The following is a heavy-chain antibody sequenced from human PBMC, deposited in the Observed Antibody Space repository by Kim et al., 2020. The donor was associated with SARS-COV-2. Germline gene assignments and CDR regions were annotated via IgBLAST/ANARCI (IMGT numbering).Heavy chain of an antibody. D-gene: IGHD3-22*01. CDR3: ARDYYDSSGVSRGWFDP. CDR1: GGSFSGYY. CDR2: INHSGST. Sequence: SETLSLTCAVYGGSFSGYYWSWIRQPPGKGLEWIGEINHSGSTNYNPSLKSRVTISVDTSKNQFSLKLSSVTAADTAVYYCARDYYDSSGVSRGWFDPWGQGTLVTVSS. J-gene: IGHJ5*02. V-gene: IGHV4-34*01.